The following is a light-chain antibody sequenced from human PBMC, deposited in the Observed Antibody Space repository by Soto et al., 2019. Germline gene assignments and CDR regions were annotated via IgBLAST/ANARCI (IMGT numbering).Light chain of an antibody. Sequence: DIQMTQSPSSLSASVGDRVTITCRASQGIGNDLGWYQQKPGKAPKRLMYAASSLQSGVPSRFSGSGSGTEFTHILSSLQPEDFAIYYCLQQNTYPWTFGQGTKVEIK. CDR2: AAS. CDR1: QGIGND. J-gene: IGKJ1*01. CDR3: LQQNTYPWT. V-gene: IGKV1-17*01.